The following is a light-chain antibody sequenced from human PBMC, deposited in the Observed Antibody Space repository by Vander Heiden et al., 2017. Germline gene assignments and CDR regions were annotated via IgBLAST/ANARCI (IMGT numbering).Light chain of an antibody. CDR3: QHYADWPPYT. CDR2: DAS. V-gene: IGKV3D-15*01. CDR1: QCVRTN. Sequence: EILMPQSPATLSVAPGENASLSCRASQCVRTNLAWYQQQPGQDPTLLIYDASTRATGFPARFSGSGSGTEFTLTIGGLQSEDFAVYYCQHYADWPPYTFGQGTKLQIK. J-gene: IGKJ2*01.